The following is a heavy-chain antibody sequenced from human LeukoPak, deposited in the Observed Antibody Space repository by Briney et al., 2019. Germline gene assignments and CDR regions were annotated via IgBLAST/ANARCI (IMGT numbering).Heavy chain of an antibody. D-gene: IGHD1-1*01. V-gene: IGHV4-59*01. J-gene: IGHJ4*02. CDR1: GGSISSYY. Sequence: SETLSLTCTVSGGSISSYYWSWIRQPPGKGLEWIGYIYYNGIANYNPSLKSRVSISLDTSKNQFSLNLNSVTAADTAVYYCASQLGGTTFHWGQGTLVTVSS. CDR3: ASQLGGTTFH. CDR2: IYYNGIA.